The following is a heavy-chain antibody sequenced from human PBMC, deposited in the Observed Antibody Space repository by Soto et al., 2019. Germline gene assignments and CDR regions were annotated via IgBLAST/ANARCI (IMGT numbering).Heavy chain of an antibody. CDR1: GFTFDDYA. J-gene: IGHJ4*02. CDR2: ISWNSGSI. Sequence: EVQLVESGGGLVQPGRSLRLSCAASGFTFDDYAMHWVRQAPGKGLEWVSGISWNSGSIGYADSVKGRFTISRDNAKSSLYLQMNSLRAEDTALYYCAKDLNGGYCTNGVCYLFDYWGQGTLVTVSS. V-gene: IGHV3-9*01. CDR3: AKDLNGGYCTNGVCYLFDY. D-gene: IGHD2-8*01.